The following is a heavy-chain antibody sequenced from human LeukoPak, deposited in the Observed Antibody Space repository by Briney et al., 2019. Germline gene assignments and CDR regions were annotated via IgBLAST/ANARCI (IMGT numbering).Heavy chain of an antibody. V-gene: IGHV1-18*01. D-gene: IGHD2-2*01. Sequence: GASVKVSCKASGYTFTNYGISWVRQAPGQGLEWMGWISGYNGDTKYAQKVQGRVTMTRDTSISTASMELSSLRSDDTAVYYCARGDRDIVVLPATSSMDVWGKGTTVTVSS. J-gene: IGHJ6*03. CDR3: ARGDRDIVVLPATSSMDV. CDR2: ISGYNGDT. CDR1: GYTFTNYG.